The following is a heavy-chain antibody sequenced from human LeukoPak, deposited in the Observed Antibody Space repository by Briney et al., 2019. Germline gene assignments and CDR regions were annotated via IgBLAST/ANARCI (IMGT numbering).Heavy chain of an antibody. D-gene: IGHD2-21*01. J-gene: IGHJ4*02. V-gene: IGHV1-69*01. Sequence: SVKISCKASGGTFSSYAISWVRQAPGQGLEWMGGIIPIFGTANYAQKFQGRVTITADESTSTAYMELSSLRSEDTAVYYCARSVSISPMFDYWGQGTLIPVSS. CDR1: GGTFSSYA. CDR3: ARSVSISPMFDY. CDR2: IIPIFGTA.